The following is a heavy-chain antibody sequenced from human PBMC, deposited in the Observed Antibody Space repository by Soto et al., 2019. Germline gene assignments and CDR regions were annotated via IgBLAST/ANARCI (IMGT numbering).Heavy chain of an antibody. CDR1: GFTFTDHA. Sequence: QVQLVESGGGVVQPGRSLRLSCAASGFTFTDHAIHWVRQAPGRGLEWVALISSDGSSKYFADSVKGRFTVSRDNSKNTLSLHMNSLRTEDTAVYYCVREIIDSFDSSGYPDSWGQGTLVTVSP. D-gene: IGHD3-22*01. V-gene: IGHV3-30-3*01. CDR3: VREIIDSFDSSGYPDS. CDR2: ISSDGSSK. J-gene: IGHJ4*02.